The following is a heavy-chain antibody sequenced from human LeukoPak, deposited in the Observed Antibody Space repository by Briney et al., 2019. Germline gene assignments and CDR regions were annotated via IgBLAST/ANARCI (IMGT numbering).Heavy chain of an antibody. J-gene: IGHJ6*02. CDR1: GFTFDDYA. CDR2: ISWNSGSI. Sequence: GGSLRLSCAASGFTFDDYAMHWVRQGPGKGLEWVSGISWNSGSIGYADSVKGRFTISRDNAKNSLYLQTNSLRAEDTALYYCAKDRGSYYYYGMDVWGQGTTVTVSS. CDR3: AKDRGSYYYYGMDV. V-gene: IGHV3-9*01. D-gene: IGHD2-15*01.